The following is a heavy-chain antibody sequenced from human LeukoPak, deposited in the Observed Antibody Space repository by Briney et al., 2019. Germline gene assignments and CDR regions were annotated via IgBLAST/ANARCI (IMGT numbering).Heavy chain of an antibody. V-gene: IGHV4-34*01. CDR3: ARGRKYYYGSGSYYDWFDP. Sequence: PSETLSLTCAVYGGSFRGYYWSWIRQPPGKGLEWIGEINHSGSTNYNPSLKSRVTISVDTSKNQFSPKLSSVTAADTAVYYCARGRKYYYGSGSYYDWFDPWGQGTLVTVSS. J-gene: IGHJ5*02. CDR1: GGSFRGYY. D-gene: IGHD3-10*01. CDR2: INHSGST.